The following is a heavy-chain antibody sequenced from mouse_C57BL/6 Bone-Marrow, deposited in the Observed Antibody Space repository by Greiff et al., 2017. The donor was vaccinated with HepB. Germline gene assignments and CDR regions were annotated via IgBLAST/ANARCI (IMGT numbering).Heavy chain of an antibody. CDR3: ARSGDGNYDWYFDV. V-gene: IGHV1-64*01. Sequence: VQLQQPGAELVKPGASVKLSCKASGYTFTSYWMHWVKQRPGQGLEWIGMIHPNSGSTNYNEKFKSKATLTVDKSSSTAYMQLSSLTSEDSAVYYCARSGDGNYDWYFDVWGTGTTVTVSS. J-gene: IGHJ1*03. D-gene: IGHD2-1*01. CDR2: IHPNSGST. CDR1: GYTFTSYW.